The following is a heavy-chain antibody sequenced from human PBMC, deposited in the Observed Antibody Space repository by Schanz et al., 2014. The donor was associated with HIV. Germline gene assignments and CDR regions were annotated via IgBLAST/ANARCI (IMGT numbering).Heavy chain of an antibody. Sequence: QVQLEQSGAEVKKPGALVKVSCKASGYTFTTNDINWVRQATGQGLEWMGWMNPNSGNTGYAQKFQGRVTLTTDTSTNTAYMELRSLRSDDTAVYYCAKGQDWPGPQLDHWGHGSLVIVSS. CDR1: GYTFTTND. CDR3: AKGQDWPGPQLDH. D-gene: IGHD3-9*01. CDR2: MNPNSGNT. J-gene: IGHJ4*03. V-gene: IGHV1-8*01.